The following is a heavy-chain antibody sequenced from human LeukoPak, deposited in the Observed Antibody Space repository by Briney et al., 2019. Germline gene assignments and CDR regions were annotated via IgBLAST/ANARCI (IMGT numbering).Heavy chain of an antibody. CDR3: ARGTALQDY. CDR1: GFTFSPYW. V-gene: IGHV3-74*01. J-gene: IGHJ4*02. Sequence: GGSLRLSCAASGFTFSPYWMHWVRQAPGKGLVWVSHINSDGSTTSYADSVKGRFTISRDNAQNTLYLQMNSLRAEDAAVYYCARGTALQDYWGQGTLVTVSS. CDR2: INSDGSTT. D-gene: IGHD2/OR15-2a*01.